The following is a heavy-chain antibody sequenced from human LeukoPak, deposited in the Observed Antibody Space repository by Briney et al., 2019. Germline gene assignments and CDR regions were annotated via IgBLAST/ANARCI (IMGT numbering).Heavy chain of an antibody. J-gene: IGHJ6*02. CDR1: GFTFDDYG. V-gene: IGHV3-20*04. CDR3: ARDGGLYGMDV. CDR2: SNWSGGRT. D-gene: IGHD3-16*01. Sequence: PGGSLRLSCAPSGFTFDDYGTSWVRQAPREGLEWVSGSNWSGGRTGYADSVKGRLTIPRHNAKNSLFLQMNSLRAEDTALYYCARDGGLYGMDVWGQGTTVTVSS.